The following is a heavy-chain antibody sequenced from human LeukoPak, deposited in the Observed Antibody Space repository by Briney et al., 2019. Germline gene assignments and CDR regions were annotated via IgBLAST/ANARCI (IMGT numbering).Heavy chain of an antibody. V-gene: IGHV4-59*08. CDR3: ARLMAFYDFWSGYPRDYYYYGMDV. CDR2: IYYSGST. Sequence: NPSETLSLTCTVSGGSISSYYWSWIRQPPGKGLEWIGYIYYSGSTNYNPSLKSRATISVDTSKNQFSLKLSSVTAADTAVYYCARLMAFYDFWSGYPRDYYYYGMDVWGQGTTVTVSS. J-gene: IGHJ6*02. CDR1: GGSISSYY. D-gene: IGHD3-3*01.